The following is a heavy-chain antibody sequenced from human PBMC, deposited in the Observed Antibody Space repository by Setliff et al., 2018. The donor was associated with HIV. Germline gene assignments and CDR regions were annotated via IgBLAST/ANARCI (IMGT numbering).Heavy chain of an antibody. CDR3: TIPASSLAPN. Sequence: KPSETLSLTCDVYGGSFSGYYWSWIRQPPGKGLEWIGEINHSGGTNYNPSLKSRVTISVDTSNNQISLKLTSVTAADTAVYYCTIPASSLAPNWGRGTQVTVSS. CDR1: GGSFSGYY. V-gene: IGHV4-34*01. CDR2: INHSGGT. J-gene: IGHJ4*02.